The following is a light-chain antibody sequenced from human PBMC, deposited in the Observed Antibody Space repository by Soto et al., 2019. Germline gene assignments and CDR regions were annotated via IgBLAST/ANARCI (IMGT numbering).Light chain of an antibody. Sequence: QSALTQPPSVSASPGQSITISCTGTNSNVGAYDHVSWYQQHPGKAPKLFIYNVNNRPSGISHRFSGSKSGTTASLTISGLQTDDEGDYYCCYVRGTSTYVFGTGTKLTVL. V-gene: IGLV2-14*01. CDR1: NSNVGAYDH. CDR3: CYVRGTSTYV. J-gene: IGLJ1*01. CDR2: NVN.